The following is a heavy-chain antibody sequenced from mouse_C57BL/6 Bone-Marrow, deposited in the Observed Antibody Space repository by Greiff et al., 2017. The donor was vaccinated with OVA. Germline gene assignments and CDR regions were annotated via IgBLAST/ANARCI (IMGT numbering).Heavy chain of an antibody. Sequence: EVKVVESGGGLVQPGESLKLSCESNEYEFPSHDMSWVRKTPEKRLELVAAINSDGGSTYYPDTMERRFIISRDNTKKTLYLQMSSLRSEDTALYYCANYYGSSSPYYAMDYWGQGTSVTVSS. CDR2: INSDGGST. V-gene: IGHV5-2*01. D-gene: IGHD1-1*01. CDR1: EYEFPSHD. CDR3: ANYYGSSSPYYAMDY. J-gene: IGHJ4*01.